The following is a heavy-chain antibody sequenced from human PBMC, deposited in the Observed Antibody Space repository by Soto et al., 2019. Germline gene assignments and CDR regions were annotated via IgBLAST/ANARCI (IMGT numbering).Heavy chain of an antibody. CDR2: ISRDGTSK. CDR3: ATVGRDNNYWCYFDS. CDR1: GFTFSRYA. Sequence: GGSLRLSCAASGFTFSRYAMHWVRQAPGKGLEWVAVISRDGTSKHYADSVKGRFTISRDNSMNTLFLQMNSLRAEDTAVFYCATVGRDNNYWCYFDSWGQGTLVTVSS. V-gene: IGHV3-30-3*01. D-gene: IGHD4-4*01. J-gene: IGHJ4*02.